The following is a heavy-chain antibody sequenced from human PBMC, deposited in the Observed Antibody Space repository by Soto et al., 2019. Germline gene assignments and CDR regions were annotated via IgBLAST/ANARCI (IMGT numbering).Heavy chain of an antibody. CDR1: GGTFSSYT. D-gene: IGHD4-17*01. CDR3: AGGPYGDYVGYDY. Sequence: QVQLVQSGAEVKKPGSSVKVSCKASGGTFSSYTISWVRQAPGQGLEWMGRIIPILGIANYAQKFQGRVTXTXDIXTSTAYMELSSLRSEDTAVYYCAGGPYGDYVGYDYWGQGTLVTVSS. V-gene: IGHV1-69*02. CDR2: IIPILGIA. J-gene: IGHJ4*02.